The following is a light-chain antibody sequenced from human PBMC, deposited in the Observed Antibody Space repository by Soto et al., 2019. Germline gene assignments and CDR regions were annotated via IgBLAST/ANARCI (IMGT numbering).Light chain of an antibody. Sequence: DIQMTQSPSALSASLGDRVTITCRASHSIDTWLAWYQQRPGKAPNLLIYDASSLASGVPSRCSGGGSGTEFTLTISNLQPDDFGTYYCHQYKSYTPYTIGQGTKVEIK. CDR2: DAS. CDR3: HQYKSYTPYT. J-gene: IGKJ2*01. V-gene: IGKV1-5*01. CDR1: HSIDTW.